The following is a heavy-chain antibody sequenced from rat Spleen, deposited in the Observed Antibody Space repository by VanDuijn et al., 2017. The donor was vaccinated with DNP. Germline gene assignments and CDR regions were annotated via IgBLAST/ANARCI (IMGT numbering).Heavy chain of an antibody. CDR2: INTGSGGT. CDR3: TRGRTTRYYAMDA. V-gene: IGHV1-43*01. J-gene: IGHJ4*01. CDR1: GYTFTSYY. D-gene: IGHD1-4*01. Sequence: QVQLHQSGAELAKPGSSVKISCKASGYTFTSYYISWIKQTTGQGLEYIGYINTGSGGTNYNEKFKGKATLTADKSTSTAYMDLTRLTSEDSAIYYCTRGRTTRYYAMDAWGQGTSVTVSS.